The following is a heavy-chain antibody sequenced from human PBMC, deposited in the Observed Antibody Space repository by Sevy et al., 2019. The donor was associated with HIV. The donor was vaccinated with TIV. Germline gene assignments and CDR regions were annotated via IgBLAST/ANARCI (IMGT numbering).Heavy chain of an antibody. Sequence: SETLSLTCTVSGGSISSYYWSWIRQPPGKGLEWIGYIYYSGSTNYNPSLKSRVTISVDTSKNQFSPKLSSVTAADTAVYYCARGEIPSPYYYGMDVWGQGTTVTVSS. J-gene: IGHJ6*02. CDR1: GGSISSYY. CDR2: IYYSGST. D-gene: IGHD2-2*02. CDR3: ARGEIPSPYYYGMDV. V-gene: IGHV4-59*01.